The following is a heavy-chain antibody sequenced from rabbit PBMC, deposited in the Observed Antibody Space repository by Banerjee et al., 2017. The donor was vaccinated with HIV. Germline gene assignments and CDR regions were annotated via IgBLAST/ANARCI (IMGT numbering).Heavy chain of an antibody. CDR3: ARDLAGVIGWNFGL. D-gene: IGHD4-1*01. CDR1: GFSFSSNA. Sequence: QSLEESGGDLVKPEGSLTLTCTASGFSFSSNAMCWVRQAPGKGLEWIACINTSSGNTVYASWAKGRFTISKTSSTTVTLQMTSLTAADTATYFCARDLAGVIGWNFGLWGPGTLVTVS. J-gene: IGHJ4*01. CDR2: INTSSGNT. V-gene: IGHV1S40*01.